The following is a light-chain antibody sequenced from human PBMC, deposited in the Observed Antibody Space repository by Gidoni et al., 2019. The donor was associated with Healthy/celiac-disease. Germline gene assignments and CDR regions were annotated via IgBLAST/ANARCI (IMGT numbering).Light chain of an antibody. CDR3: QVWDSSSDHGV. J-gene: IGLJ2*01. CDR1: NIGSKS. Sequence: SYVLPQPPSVSVAPGKTARITCGGNNIGSKSGHGSQQKPGQAPVLVIYYANDRPSGIPDRFSGSNSGNRATLAISRVEAGDEADDYCQVWDSSSDHGVFGGGTKLTVL. V-gene: IGLV3-21*04. CDR2: YAN.